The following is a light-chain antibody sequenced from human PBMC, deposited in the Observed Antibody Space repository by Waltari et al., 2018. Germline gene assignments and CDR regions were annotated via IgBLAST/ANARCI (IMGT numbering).Light chain of an antibody. CDR1: QSISKY. CDR3: QKYGTVPAT. V-gene: IGKV3-20*01. J-gene: IGKJ1*01. Sequence: EIMLTQSPGPLSLSPGERATLSCRASQSISKYLAWYQQKPGQAPTLLIFDASSRATGIPDRFSGSGSGTDFSLTISRLEPEDVAVYYCQKYGTVPATFGQGTKVEIK. CDR2: DAS.